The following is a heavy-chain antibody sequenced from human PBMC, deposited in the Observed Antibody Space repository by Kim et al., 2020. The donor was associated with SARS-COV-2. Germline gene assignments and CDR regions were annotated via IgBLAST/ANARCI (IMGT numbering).Heavy chain of an antibody. D-gene: IGHD4-4*01. CDR1: GGTFSSYA. J-gene: IGHJ4*02. Sequence: SVKVSCKASGGTFSSYAISWVRQAPGQGLEWMGGIIPIFGTANYAQKFQGRVTITADESTSTAYMELSSLRSEDTAVYYCARDRQGNPMTTVTTGFDYWGQGTLVTVSS. CDR2: IIPIFGTA. V-gene: IGHV1-69*13. CDR3: ARDRQGNPMTTVTTGFDY.